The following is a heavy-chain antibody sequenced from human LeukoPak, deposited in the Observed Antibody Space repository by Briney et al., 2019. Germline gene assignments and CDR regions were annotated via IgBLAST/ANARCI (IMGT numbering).Heavy chain of an antibody. CDR2: IYASGST. CDR3: ARGSWYKGNEDAFEI. Sequence: SQTLSLTCTVSGGSISSGSYYWSWIRQPAGKGLEWIGRIYASGSTNYNPSLKSRVTISVDTSKNQFSLKLSSVTAADTAVYYCARGSWYKGNEDAFEIWGQGTMVTVSS. D-gene: IGHD1-1*01. CDR1: GGSISSGSYY. J-gene: IGHJ3*02. V-gene: IGHV4-61*02.